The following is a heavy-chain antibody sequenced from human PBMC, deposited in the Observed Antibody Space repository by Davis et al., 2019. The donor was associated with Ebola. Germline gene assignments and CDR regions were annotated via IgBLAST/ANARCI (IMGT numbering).Heavy chain of an antibody. CDR2: IWYDGSNK. CDR1: GFTFSSSG. Sequence: AGSLRLSCAASGFTFSSSGMHWVRQAPGKGLEWVAVIWYDGSNKYYADSVKGRFTISRDNSKNTLYLQMNSLRAEDTAVYYCARDSGRWELLGAVDYWGQGTLVTVSS. CDR3: ARDSGRWELLGAVDY. V-gene: IGHV3-33*01. J-gene: IGHJ4*02. D-gene: IGHD1-26*01.